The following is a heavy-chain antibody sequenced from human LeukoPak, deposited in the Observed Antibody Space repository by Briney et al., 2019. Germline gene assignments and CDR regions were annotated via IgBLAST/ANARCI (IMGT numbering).Heavy chain of an antibody. CDR3: ARAIDKGTGYYMDY. D-gene: IGHD3-22*01. V-gene: IGHV3-30*02. Sequence: VGSLRLSCVPSAFTSLDHGLHWVRPIPRNGLDRVAFILYDGSNKFYADSVKGRFAISRDNSKYTLSLQMNSLRAEDTATYYCARAIDKGTGYYMDYWGQGTLVIVSS. CDR1: AFTSLDHG. J-gene: IGHJ4*02. CDR2: ILYDGSNK.